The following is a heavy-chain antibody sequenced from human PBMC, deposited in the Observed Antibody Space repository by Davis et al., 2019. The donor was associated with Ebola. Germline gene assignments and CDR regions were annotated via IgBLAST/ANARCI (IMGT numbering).Heavy chain of an antibody. J-gene: IGHJ3*02. Sequence: ASVKVSCKASGDTLNTYGINWVRQAPGQGLEWMGWISAYNGNTAYAQILQGRVTMTTDTSTGTAYMELRSLRSDDTAVYFCARTSIVGTTTTASDIWGQGTMVTVSS. CDR3: ARTSIVGTTTTASDI. CDR1: GDTLNTYG. V-gene: IGHV1-18*01. D-gene: IGHD1-26*01. CDR2: ISAYNGNT.